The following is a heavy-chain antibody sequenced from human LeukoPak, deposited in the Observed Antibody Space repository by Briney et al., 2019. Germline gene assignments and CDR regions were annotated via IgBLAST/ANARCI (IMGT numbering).Heavy chain of an antibody. CDR2: IRGDSLDI. CDR3: ANKVAGRYPFDD. J-gene: IGHJ4*02. V-gene: IGHV3-23*01. Sequence: GGSLSLSCVASGFTLSNYVLNWVRQAPGEGLEFLAGIRGDSLDIEYGDSAKGRFTISRDNSKNTLYLQMSSLRVEDTAVYYCANKVAGRYPFDDWGQGTLVTVSS. CDR1: GFTLSNYV. D-gene: IGHD1-26*01.